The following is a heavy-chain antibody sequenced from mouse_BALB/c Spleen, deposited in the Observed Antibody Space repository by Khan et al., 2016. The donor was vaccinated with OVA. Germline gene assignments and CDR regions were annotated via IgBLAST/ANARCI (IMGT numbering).Heavy chain of an antibody. CDR1: GYAFTDYM. J-gene: IGHJ3*01. D-gene: IGHD1-2*01. V-gene: IGHV1-54*01. CDR2: INPGSGDT. Sequence: QVQLKESGAELVRPGTSVKVSCKASGYAFTDYMIEWLKQRPGQGLEWIGVINPGSGDTNYNEKFKDKATLTADKSSSTAYMQLSSPTSDDSAVYFCSRSGDGFGAYWGPGTLVTVST. CDR3: SRSGDGFGAY.